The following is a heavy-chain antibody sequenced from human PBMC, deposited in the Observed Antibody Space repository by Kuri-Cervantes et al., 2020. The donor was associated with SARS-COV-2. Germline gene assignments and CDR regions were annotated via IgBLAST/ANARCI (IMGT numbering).Heavy chain of an antibody. CDR3: ATWPGWYGNYYYGMGV. V-gene: IGHV1-24*01. J-gene: IGHJ6*02. Sequence: ASVKVSCKVSGYTLTELSMHWVRQAPGKGLEWMGGFDPEDGETIYAQKFQGRVTMTEDTSTDTAYMELSSLRSEDTAVYYCATWPGWYGNYYYGMGVWGQGTTVTVSS. CDR2: FDPEDGET. D-gene: IGHD6-19*01. CDR1: GYTLTELS.